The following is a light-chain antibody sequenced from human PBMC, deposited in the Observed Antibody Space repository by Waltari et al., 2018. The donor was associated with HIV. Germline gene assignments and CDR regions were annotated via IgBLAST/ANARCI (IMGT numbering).Light chain of an antibody. J-gene: IGLJ2*01. CDR1: TSNIGSNA. Sequence: QSVLTQPPSTSGTPGQRVTISCSGSTSNIGSNAVNWYQQLPGTAPKLVIYRNNQRPPGVPDRFTGSKSGTSASLAISGLQSEDEADYYCAAWDDSLNGNVIFGGGTKLTVL. CDR3: AAWDDSLNGNVI. CDR2: RNN. V-gene: IGLV1-44*01.